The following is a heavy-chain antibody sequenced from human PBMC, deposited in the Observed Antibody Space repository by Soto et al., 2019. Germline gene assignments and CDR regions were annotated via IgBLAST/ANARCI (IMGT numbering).Heavy chain of an antibody. D-gene: IGHD2-15*01. CDR2: ISEGSGKT. Sequence: EVQLLESGGDLVQPGGSLRLSCAASGFTFDSFAMSWVRQAPGRGLEWVSVISEGSGKTFYADSVRGRFTISRDDSKSTLYLQMNSLRADDTAVYFCTKDLIEAAANYYMGVWGRVTTVTVSS. V-gene: IGHV3-23*01. J-gene: IGHJ6*03. CDR1: GFTFDSFA. CDR3: TKDLIEAAANYYMGV.